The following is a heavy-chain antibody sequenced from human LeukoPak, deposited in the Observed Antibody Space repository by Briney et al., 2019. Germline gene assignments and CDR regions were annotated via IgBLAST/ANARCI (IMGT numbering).Heavy chain of an antibody. CDR2: ISNNGGYT. D-gene: IGHD2-15*01. CDR1: GFTFSSSA. J-gene: IGHJ4*02. CDR3: AKQLGYCSDGSCYFPY. V-gene: IGHV3-23*01. Sequence: GGSLRLSCAASGFTFSSSAMSWVRQVPGKGLEWVSAISNNGGYTYYADSVQGRFTISRDNSKSTLCLQMSSLRAEDTAVYYCAKQLGYCSDGSCYFPYWGQGTLVTVSS.